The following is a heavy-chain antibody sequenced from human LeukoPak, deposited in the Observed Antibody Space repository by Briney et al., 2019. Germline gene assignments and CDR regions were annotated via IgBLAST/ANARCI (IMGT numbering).Heavy chain of an antibody. J-gene: IGHJ5*02. D-gene: IGHD2-8*01. CDR2: IIPIFGTA. Sequence: ASVKVSCKASGGSFSSHAISWVRQAPGQGLEWMGGIIPIFGTANYAEKFQGRVTITADDSTSTAYMELSSLRSEDTAVYYCARDRGDIVLMVYGNNWFDPWGQGTLVTVSS. CDR3: ARDRGDIVLMVYGNNWFDP. V-gene: IGHV1-69*13. CDR1: GGSFSSHA.